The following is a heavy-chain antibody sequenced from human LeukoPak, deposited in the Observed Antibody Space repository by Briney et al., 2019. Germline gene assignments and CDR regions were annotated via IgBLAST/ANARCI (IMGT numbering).Heavy chain of an antibody. CDR2: ISASGDKT. CDR3: AKDRGY. J-gene: IGHJ4*02. Sequence: GGSLRLPCAVSGLAFSTFPMTWVRQAPGKGLEWVSAISASGDKTDYADSVKGRFTTSRDNSKNTLYLQMNSLRAEDTAVYYCAKDRGYWGQGTLVTVSS. V-gene: IGHV3-23*01. CDR1: GLAFSTFP.